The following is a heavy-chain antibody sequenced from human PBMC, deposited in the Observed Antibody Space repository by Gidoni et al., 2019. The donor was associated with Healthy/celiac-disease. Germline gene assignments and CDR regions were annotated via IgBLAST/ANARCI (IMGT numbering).Heavy chain of an antibody. CDR2: IKQDGSEK. V-gene: IGHV3-7*01. D-gene: IGHD3-16*02. CDR1: GFTLSRHW. Sequence: EVQLVETGGGWAQQGGSWGLSGAAAGFTLSRHWMRGVSQAPGKWLDWVANIKQDGSEKYYVDSVNGRFTISRDNATNSLYLQMNRLRAEDTAVYYCARDPTFGGVIVPFFDYWGQGTLVTVSS. J-gene: IGHJ4*02. CDR3: ARDPTFGGVIVPFFDY.